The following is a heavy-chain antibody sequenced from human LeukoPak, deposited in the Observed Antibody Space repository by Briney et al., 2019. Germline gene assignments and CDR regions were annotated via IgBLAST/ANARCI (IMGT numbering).Heavy chain of an antibody. J-gene: IGHJ4*02. Sequence: QPGGSLRLSCGESGFTFSSYGIHWVHQAPGKGLEWLAFIRYDGSNKYYAESVKGRFTISRDNSKNTLYLQMNSLRDEDTAVYYCAKDPGAHYYGSGSYRRGSYFDYWGQGTLVTVSS. CDR3: AKDPGAHYYGSGSYRRGSYFDY. CDR1: GFTFSSYG. D-gene: IGHD3-10*01. V-gene: IGHV3-30*02. CDR2: IRYDGSNK.